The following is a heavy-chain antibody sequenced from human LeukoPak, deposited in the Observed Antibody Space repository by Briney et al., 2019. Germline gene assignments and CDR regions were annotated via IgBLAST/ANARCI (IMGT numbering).Heavy chain of an antibody. Sequence: GGSLRLSCAASGFTFNDYAMSWVRQAPGKGLEWVSGISGSGGYTYYADSVKGRFTISRDNSKNTLYLQMSSLRPEDTAVYRCAKDPRTTKLVVNGFFDHWGQGTLVTIPS. CDR1: GFTFNDYA. V-gene: IGHV3-23*01. CDR2: ISGSGGYT. D-gene: IGHD6-13*01. CDR3: AKDPRTTKLVVNGFFDH. J-gene: IGHJ4*02.